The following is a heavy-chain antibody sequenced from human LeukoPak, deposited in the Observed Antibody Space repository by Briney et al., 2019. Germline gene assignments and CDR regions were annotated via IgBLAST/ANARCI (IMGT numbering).Heavy chain of an antibody. CDR1: GYTFTSYY. Sequence: GASVKVSCKASGYTFTSYYIHWVRQAPGQGLEWMGIINPSGGSTSYAQKFQGRVTMTRDTSTSTVYMELSSLRSEDTAVYYCARWTAGGGDAFDIWGQGTTVTVSS. J-gene: IGHJ3*02. D-gene: IGHD3-10*01. CDR3: ARWTAGGGDAFDI. V-gene: IGHV1-46*01. CDR2: INPSGGST.